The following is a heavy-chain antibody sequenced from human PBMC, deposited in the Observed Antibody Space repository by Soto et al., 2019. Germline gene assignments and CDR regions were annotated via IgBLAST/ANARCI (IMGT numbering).Heavy chain of an antibody. V-gene: IGHV1-18*01. J-gene: IGHJ5*02. Sequence: QVQLEQSGGEVKRPGASMKVSCKASGYTFTNFDINWVRQAPGQGLEWMGWISPSNGKTYYGQKFQGRVTMTTDTSTATANLKLRRLRPDDTAVYYCARDRNWVDPWGQGTLVTVS. CDR3: ARDRNWVDP. CDR1: GYTFTNFD. CDR2: ISPSNGKT.